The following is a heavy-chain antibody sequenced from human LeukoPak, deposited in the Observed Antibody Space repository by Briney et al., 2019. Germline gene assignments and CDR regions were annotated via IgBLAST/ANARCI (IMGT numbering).Heavy chain of an antibody. Sequence: SETLSLTCTVSGGSISSYYWSWIRQPPGKGLEWIGYIYYSGSTNYNPSLKSRVTISVDTSKNQFSLKLSSVTAADTAVYYCATDSSGWLRDAFDIWGQGTMVTVSS. CDR3: ATDSSGWLRDAFDI. D-gene: IGHD6-19*01. V-gene: IGHV4-59*01. J-gene: IGHJ3*02. CDR1: GGSISSYY. CDR2: IYYSGST.